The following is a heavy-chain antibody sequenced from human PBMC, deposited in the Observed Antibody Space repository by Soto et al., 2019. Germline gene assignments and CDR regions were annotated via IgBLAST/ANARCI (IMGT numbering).Heavy chain of an antibody. CDR2: IYYSGST. V-gene: IGHV4-61*01. Sequence: SETLSLTCTVSGGPVSSGSDYWSWIRQPPGKGLEWIGYIYYSGSTRYNSSLKSRVTISVDTSKNQFSLKLSSVTAADTAVYYCARVRNSNYFDYWGQGTLVTVSS. CDR1: GGPVSSGSDY. J-gene: IGHJ4*02. D-gene: IGHD4-4*01. CDR3: ARVRNSNYFDY.